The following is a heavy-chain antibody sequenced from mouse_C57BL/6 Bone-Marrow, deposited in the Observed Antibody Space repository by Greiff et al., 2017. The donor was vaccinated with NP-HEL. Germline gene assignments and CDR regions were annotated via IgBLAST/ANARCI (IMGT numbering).Heavy chain of an antibody. CDR3: ARDRYGRAWFAY. D-gene: IGHD1-1*01. J-gene: IGHJ3*01. Sequence: EVQRVESGGGLVKPGGSLKLSCAASGFTFSSYAMSWVRQTPEKRLEWVATISDGGSYTYYPDNVKGRFTISRDNAKNNLYLQMSHLKSEDTAMYYCARDRYGRAWFAYWGQGTLVTVSA. CDR2: ISDGGSYT. V-gene: IGHV5-4*01. CDR1: GFTFSSYA.